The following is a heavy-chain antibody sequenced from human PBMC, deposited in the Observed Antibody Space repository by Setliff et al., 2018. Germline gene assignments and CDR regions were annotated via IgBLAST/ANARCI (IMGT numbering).Heavy chain of an antibody. D-gene: IGHD4-17*01. CDR2: ISTYNGKT. J-gene: IGHJ3*02. V-gene: IGHV1-18*01. CDR1: GFRFTNFG. Sequence: ASVKVSCKTSGFRFTNFGFSWVRQAPGQGLEWMGWISTYNGKTNYVQKLQGRVTMTTDTSTSTAYMELRSLRSDDTAVYYCARDYGASDGFDIWGQGTMVTVSS. CDR3: ARDYGASDGFDI.